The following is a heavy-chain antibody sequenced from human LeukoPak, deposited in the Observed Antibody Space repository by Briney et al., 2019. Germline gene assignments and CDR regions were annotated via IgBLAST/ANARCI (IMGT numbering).Heavy chain of an antibody. V-gene: IGHV1-69*05. CDR2: IIPIFGTT. J-gene: IGHJ4*02. CDR3: ARGDSGYDYGFDN. Sequence: GASVKVSCKASGGTFSSHAISWVRQAPEQGLEWVGGIIPIFGTTNYAQKFQGRVTITTDESTSTGYMELRSLRSDDTAVYYCARGDSGYDYGFDNWGQGTPVTVSS. CDR1: GGTFSSHA. D-gene: IGHD5-12*01.